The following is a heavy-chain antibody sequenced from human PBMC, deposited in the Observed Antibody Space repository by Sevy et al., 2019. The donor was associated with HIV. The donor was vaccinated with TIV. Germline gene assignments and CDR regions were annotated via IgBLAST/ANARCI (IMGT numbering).Heavy chain of an antibody. Sequence: ASVKVSCKASGGTFSSYAISWVRQAPGQGLEWMGGIIRIFGTANYAQKFQGRVTITADESTGTAYMELGSPRSEDTAEYYCAGARGGGGPGWGYYYGMDLWDQGTTVTVSS. CDR2: IIRIFGTA. CDR3: AGARGGGGPGWGYYYGMDL. D-gene: IGHD3-16*01. J-gene: IGHJ6*02. V-gene: IGHV1-69*13. CDR1: GGTFSSYA.